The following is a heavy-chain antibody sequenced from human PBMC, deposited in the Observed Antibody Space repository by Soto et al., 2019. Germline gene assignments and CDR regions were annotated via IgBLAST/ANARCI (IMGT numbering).Heavy chain of an antibody. D-gene: IGHD6-6*01. CDR1: GGTFSSYA. Sequence: SVKVSCKASGGTFSSYAISWVRQAPGQGFEWMGGIIPIFGTANYAQKFQGRVTITADESTSTAYMELSSLRSEDTAVYYCARDRQSSIAARPDDAFDIWGQGTMVTVS. CDR2: IIPIFGTA. V-gene: IGHV1-69*13. J-gene: IGHJ3*02. CDR3: ARDRQSSIAARPDDAFDI.